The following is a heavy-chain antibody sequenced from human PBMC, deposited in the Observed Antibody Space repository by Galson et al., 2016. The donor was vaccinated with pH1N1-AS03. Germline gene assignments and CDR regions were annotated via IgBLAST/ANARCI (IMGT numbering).Heavy chain of an antibody. CDR2: IEASSTYI. D-gene: IGHD5-18*01. J-gene: IGHJ4*02. V-gene: IGHV3-21*01. CDR3: ARDTARSFDY. CDR1: GFTFRDYN. Sequence: SLRLSCAVSGFTFRDYNLNWVRQAPGKGPEWVSSIEASSTYIYYADSVKGRFTISRDNSKNSLYLQMNSLRAEDTAVYYWARDTARSFDYWGLGTLVSVSS.